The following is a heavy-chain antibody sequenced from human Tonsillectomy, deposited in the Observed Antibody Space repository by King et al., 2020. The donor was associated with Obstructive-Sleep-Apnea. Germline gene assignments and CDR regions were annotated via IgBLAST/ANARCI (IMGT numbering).Heavy chain of an antibody. J-gene: IGHJ3*02. CDR3: ARASGPDSYGFWAFDI. Sequence: QLQLQESGPGLVKPSETLSLTCTVSGGSISSSSYYWGWIRQPPGKGLEWIGSIYYSGGTYYNPSLKSRVTISVDTSKNQFSLKLSSVTAADTAVYYCARASGPDSYGFWAFDIWGQGTMVTVSS. CDR2: IYYSGGT. CDR1: GGSISSSSYY. D-gene: IGHD5-18*01. V-gene: IGHV4-39*07.